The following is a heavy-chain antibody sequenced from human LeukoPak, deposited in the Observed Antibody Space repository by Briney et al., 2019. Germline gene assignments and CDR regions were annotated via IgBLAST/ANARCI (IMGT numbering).Heavy chain of an antibody. CDR1: GYTLTELS. J-gene: IGHJ4*02. CDR2: FDPEDGET. D-gene: IGHD2-8*01. V-gene: IGHV1-24*01. CDR3: ATGVAYCTNGVCSNFDY. Sequence: ASVKVSCKVSGYTLTELSMHWVRQAPGKGLEWVGGFDPEDGETIYAQKFQGRVTMTEDTSTDTAYMELSSLRSEDTAVYYCATGVAYCTNGVCSNFDYWGQGTLVTVSS.